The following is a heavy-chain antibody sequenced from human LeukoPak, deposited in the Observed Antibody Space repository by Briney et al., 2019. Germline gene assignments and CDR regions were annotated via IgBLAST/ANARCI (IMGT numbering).Heavy chain of an antibody. CDR3: ARENDSSGYGYFDY. Sequence: QPGGSLRLSCAASGFDFHNYVIHWVRQAPGKGLEWVAVISYDVNIKYHADSVKGRFTISRDSSSKTVYLQMNSLRTEDTAVYYCARENDSSGYGYFDYWGQGTLVTVSS. CDR1: GFDFHNYV. D-gene: IGHD3-22*01. V-gene: IGHV3-30-3*01. J-gene: IGHJ4*02. CDR2: ISYDVNIK.